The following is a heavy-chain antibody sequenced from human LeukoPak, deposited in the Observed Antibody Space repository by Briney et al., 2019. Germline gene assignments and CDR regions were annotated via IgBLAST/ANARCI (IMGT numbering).Heavy chain of an antibody. J-gene: IGHJ4*02. CDR3: MRHEEEDGYNAKPFDF. CDR1: GVSISNSNYY. Sequence: SETLSLTCTVSGVSISNSNYYWGWVRQPPGTGLEWIGTIYYSGNTYYTLSLKSRVTISVDTSKKQFSLRLSSVTAADTAVYFCMRHEEEDGYNAKPFDFWGQGTLVTVSS. V-gene: IGHV4-39*01. CDR2: IYYSGNT. D-gene: IGHD5-24*01.